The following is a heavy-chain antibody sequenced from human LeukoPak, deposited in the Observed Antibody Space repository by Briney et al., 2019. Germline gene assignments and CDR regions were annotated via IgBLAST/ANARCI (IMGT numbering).Heavy chain of an antibody. V-gene: IGHV4-59*08. D-gene: IGHD3-10*01. CDR2: IYYSGST. Sequence: PSETLSLTCTVSGGSISSYHWSWIRQPPGKGLEWIGYIYYSGSTNYNPSLKSRVTISVDTSKNQFSLKLSSVTAADTAVYYCARVGTGTEWFGETKPYYFDYWGQGTLVTVSS. CDR3: ARVGTGTEWFGETKPYYFDY. J-gene: IGHJ4*02. CDR1: GGSISSYH.